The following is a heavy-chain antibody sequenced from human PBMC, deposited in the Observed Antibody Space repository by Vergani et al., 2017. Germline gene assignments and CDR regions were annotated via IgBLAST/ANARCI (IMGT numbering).Heavy chain of an antibody. CDR2: INHSGST. J-gene: IGHJ5*02. Sequence: QVQLQQWGAGLLKPSETLSLTCAVYGGSFSGYYWSWIRQPPGKGLEWIGEINHSGSTTYNPSLKSRVTISVDTSKNQFSLKLSSVTAADTAVYYCARVVVRYYDFCSGYYTLDRRLPMAWFDPWGQGTLVTVSS. CDR1: GGSFSGYY. V-gene: IGHV4-34*01. CDR3: ARVVVRYYDFCSGYYTLDRRLPMAWFDP. D-gene: IGHD3-3*01.